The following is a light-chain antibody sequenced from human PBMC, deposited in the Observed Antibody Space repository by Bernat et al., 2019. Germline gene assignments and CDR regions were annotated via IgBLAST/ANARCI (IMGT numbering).Light chain of an antibody. CDR2: AAS. V-gene: IGKV1-39*01. CDR3: QQSFITPWT. J-gene: IGKJ1*01. Sequence: DIQMTQSPPSLSASVGDTVTITCRASLSMSNYLSWYQQRSGEAPKLLMYAASILQRGVSSRFSGSGSGTDFTLTISGLQPEDFGTYYCQQSFITPWTFGQGTKVEIK. CDR1: LSMSNY.